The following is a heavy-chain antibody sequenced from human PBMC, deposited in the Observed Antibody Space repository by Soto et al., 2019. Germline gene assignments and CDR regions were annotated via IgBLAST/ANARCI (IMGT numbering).Heavy chain of an antibody. CDR1: GFTFSDYY. J-gene: IGHJ6*03. V-gene: IGHV3-11*01. Sequence: GGSLRLSCAASGFTFSDYYMSWIRQAPGKGLEWVSYISSSGSTIYYADSVKGRFTISRDNAKNSLYLQMNSLRAEDTAVYYCARDSSAYCSGGSCYDYYYYYMDVWGKGTTVTVSS. CDR3: ARDSSAYCSGGSCYDYYYYYMDV. CDR2: ISSSGSTI. D-gene: IGHD2-15*01.